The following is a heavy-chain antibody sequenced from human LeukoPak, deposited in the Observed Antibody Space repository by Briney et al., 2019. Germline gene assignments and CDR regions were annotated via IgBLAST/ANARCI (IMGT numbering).Heavy chain of an antibody. V-gene: IGHV3-21*01. CDR3: ARDSEAYSSSLNWFDP. J-gene: IGHJ5*02. Sequence: GGSLRLSCAASGFTFSSYGMHWVRQAPGKGLEWVSSISSSSSYIYYADSVKGRFTISRDNAKNSLYLQMNSLRAEDTAVYYCARDSEAYSSSLNWFDPWGQGTLVTVSS. CDR2: ISSSSSYI. D-gene: IGHD6-13*01. CDR1: GFTFSSYG.